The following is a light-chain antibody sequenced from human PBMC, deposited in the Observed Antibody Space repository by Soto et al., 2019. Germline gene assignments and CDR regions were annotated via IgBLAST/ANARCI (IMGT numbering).Light chain of an antibody. V-gene: IGKV3-20*01. CDR3: QYHCGSPFT. Sequence: EIVLTQSPGTLSLSPGEGATLSCRASQSLSGNYLAWHQQGPGQAPRLLFYSSSSSATGTPDRFSGSGSGTNFTLTISRVEAEDLAVYYHQYHCGSPFTFGPGTRVDIK. CDR2: SSS. J-gene: IGKJ3*01. CDR1: QSLSGNY.